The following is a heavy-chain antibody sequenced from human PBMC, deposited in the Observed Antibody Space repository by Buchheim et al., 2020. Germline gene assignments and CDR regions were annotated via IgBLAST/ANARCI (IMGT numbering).Heavy chain of an antibody. CDR2: INPSGGST. J-gene: IGHJ4*02. D-gene: IGHD3-22*01. V-gene: IGHV1-46*01. CDR3: ARDLHADTYYYDSSGYACDY. CDR1: GYTFTSYY. Sequence: QVQLVQSGAEVKKPGASVKVSCKASGYTFTSYYMHWVRQAPGQGLEWMGIINPSGGSTSYAQKFQGRVTMTRDTSTSTVYMELSSLRSEDTAVYYWARDLHADTYYYDSSGYACDYWGQGTL.